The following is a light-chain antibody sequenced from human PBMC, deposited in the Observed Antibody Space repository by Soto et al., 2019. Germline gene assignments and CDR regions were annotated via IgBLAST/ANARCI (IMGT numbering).Light chain of an antibody. CDR3: SSYTSSSTLV. V-gene: IGLV2-18*02. Sequence: QSALTQPPSVSGSPGQSVTISCTGSSSDVGGYNRVSWYQQPPGTAPKLLIYEVSNRPSGVPDRFSGSTSGNTASLTISGLQTEDEADYYCSSYTSSSTLVFGTGTKVTVL. CDR1: SSDVGGYNR. J-gene: IGLJ1*01. CDR2: EVS.